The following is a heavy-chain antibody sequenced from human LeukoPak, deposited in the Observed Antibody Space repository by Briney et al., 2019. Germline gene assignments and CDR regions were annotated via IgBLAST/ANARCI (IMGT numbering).Heavy chain of an antibody. Sequence: SETLSLTCTVSGGSISSGDYYWSWIRQPPGTGLEWIGYIYYSGSTYYNPSLKSRVTISVDTSKNQFSLKLSSVTAADTAVYYCARHVDTALARVDYWGQGTLVTVSS. J-gene: IGHJ4*02. CDR1: GGSISSGDYY. V-gene: IGHV4-30-4*01. CDR3: ARHVDTALARVDY. CDR2: IYYSGST. D-gene: IGHD5-18*01.